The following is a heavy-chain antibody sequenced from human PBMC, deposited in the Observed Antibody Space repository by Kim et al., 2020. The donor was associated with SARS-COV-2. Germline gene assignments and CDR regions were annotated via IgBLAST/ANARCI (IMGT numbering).Heavy chain of an antibody. J-gene: IGHJ6*02. V-gene: IGHV5-51*01. CDR2: IYPGDSDT. Sequence: GESLKISCKGSGYSFTSYWIGWVRQMPGKGLEWMGIIYPGDSDTRYSPSFQGQVTISADKSISTAYLQWSSLKASDTAMYYCARLGGGYCSGGSCKAIYYYYGMDVWGQGTTVTVSS. CDR3: ARLGGGYCSGGSCKAIYYYYGMDV. CDR1: GYSFTSYW. D-gene: IGHD2-15*01.